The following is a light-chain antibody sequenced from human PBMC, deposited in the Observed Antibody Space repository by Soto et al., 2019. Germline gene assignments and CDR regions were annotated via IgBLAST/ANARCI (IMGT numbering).Light chain of an antibody. V-gene: IGKV3-15*01. J-gene: IGKJ4*01. CDR1: QSVSNN. CDR2: HAA. Sequence: EIVMTQSPATLSVSPGERATLSCRASQSVSNNVAWYQQKPGQAPRLLIYHAATRATGIPARLSGSWSGTEFTLTISSLQSEDFAVYDCEQYNEGPLTFGEGNKVEIK. CDR3: EQYNEGPLT.